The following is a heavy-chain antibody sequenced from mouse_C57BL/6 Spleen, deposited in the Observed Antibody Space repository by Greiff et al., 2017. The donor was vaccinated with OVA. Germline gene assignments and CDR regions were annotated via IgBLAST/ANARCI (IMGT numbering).Heavy chain of an antibody. CDR3: AREGYGNDAMDY. CDR1: GYTFTSYW. Sequence: QVQLQQPGAELVRPGSSVKLSCKASGYTFTSYWMDWVKQRPGQGLEWIGNIYPSDSETHYNQKFKDKATLTVDKYSSTAYMQLSSLTSEDSAVYYCAREGYGNDAMDYWGQGTSVTVSS. D-gene: IGHD2-10*02. J-gene: IGHJ4*01. V-gene: IGHV1-61*01. CDR2: IYPSDSET.